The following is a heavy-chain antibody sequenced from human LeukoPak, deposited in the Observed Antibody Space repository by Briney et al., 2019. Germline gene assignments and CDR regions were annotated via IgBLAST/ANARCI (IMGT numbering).Heavy chain of an antibody. CDR3: AKTKIFYGDYDY. CDR2: ISGGGDIT. Sequence: GGSLRPSCAASGFNFANHAMSWVRQTPGKGLEWVSAISGGGDITYYADSVKGRFTISRDNSKNTLYLQMNSLRAEDTAVYYCAKTKIFYGDYDYWGQGALVTVSS. V-gene: IGHV3-23*01. J-gene: IGHJ4*02. D-gene: IGHD4-17*01. CDR1: GFNFANHA.